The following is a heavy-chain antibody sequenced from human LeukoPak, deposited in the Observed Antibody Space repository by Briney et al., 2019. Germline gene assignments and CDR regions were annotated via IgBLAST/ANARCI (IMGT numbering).Heavy chain of an antibody. CDR2: IPSTDGGT. CDR1: GFTINSFT. D-gene: IGHD6-19*01. Sequence: PGGSLRLSCAASGFTINSFTMNWVRQAPGKGMEWVSTIPSTDGGTYYADSVKGRFTISRDNSENTLYLQLNYLRDEDTALYYCTKAFSSGWSHCDYWGQGALVTVSS. CDR3: TKAFSSGWSHCDY. J-gene: IGHJ4*02. V-gene: IGHV3-23*01.